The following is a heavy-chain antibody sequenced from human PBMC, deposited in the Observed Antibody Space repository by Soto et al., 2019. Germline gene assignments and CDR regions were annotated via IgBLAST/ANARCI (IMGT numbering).Heavy chain of an antibody. CDR2: IKEDGSER. J-gene: IGHJ4*02. Sequence: GGSMRLSCAVSGFSFGTYWMSWVRQAPGKGLEWLASIKEDGSERYYLDSVKGRFTISRDNAKDSLSLQMNSLRGEDTAFYYCARDVGPVTIFGEALSGYFDFWGQGTLVTVSS. V-gene: IGHV3-7*03. CDR3: ARDVGPVTIFGEALSGYFDF. D-gene: IGHD3-3*01. CDR1: GFSFGTYW.